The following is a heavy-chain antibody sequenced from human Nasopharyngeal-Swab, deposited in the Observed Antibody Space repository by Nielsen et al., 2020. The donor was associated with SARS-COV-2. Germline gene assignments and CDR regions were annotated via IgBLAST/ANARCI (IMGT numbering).Heavy chain of an antibody. CDR2: ISSSSSYI. Sequence: GGSLRLSCAASGFTFSSYSMNWVRQAPGKGLEWVSSISSSSSYIYYADSVKGRFTISRDNAKNSLYLQMNSLRAEDTAVYYCARDIPLHYHGMDVWGQGTTVTVSS. CDR3: ARDIPLHYHGMDV. CDR1: GFTFSSYS. V-gene: IGHV3-21*01. D-gene: IGHD2-21*01. J-gene: IGHJ6*02.